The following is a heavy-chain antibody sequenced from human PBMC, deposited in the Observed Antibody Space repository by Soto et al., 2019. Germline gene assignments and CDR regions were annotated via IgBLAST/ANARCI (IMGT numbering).Heavy chain of an antibody. J-gene: IGHJ3*02. CDR2: ISAYNGNS. D-gene: IGHD3-10*01. CDR3: ARYRFRASESFDI. V-gene: IGHV1-18*01. Sequence: GASVKVSCKASGYPFTSYGVSWVRQAPGQGLEWMGWISAYNGNSNYPQKLQGRVTMTTDTSTSTAYMELRSLRSDDTAVYYCARYRFRASESFDIWGQGTMVTVSS. CDR1: GYPFTSYG.